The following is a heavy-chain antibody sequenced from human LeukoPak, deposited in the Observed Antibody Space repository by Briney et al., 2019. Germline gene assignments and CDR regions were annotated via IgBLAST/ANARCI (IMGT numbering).Heavy chain of an antibody. V-gene: IGHV4-39*07. D-gene: IGHD3-10*01. CDR3: ARSVMLITMVRGVTLYFQH. Sequence: PSETLSLTCTVSGGSISSSSYYWGWIRQPPGKGLEWIGSIYYSGSTYYNPSLKSRVTISVDTSKNQFSLKLSSVTAADTAVYYCARSVMLITMVRGVTLYFQHWGQGTLVTVSS. CDR1: GGSISSSSYY. CDR2: IYYSGST. J-gene: IGHJ1*01.